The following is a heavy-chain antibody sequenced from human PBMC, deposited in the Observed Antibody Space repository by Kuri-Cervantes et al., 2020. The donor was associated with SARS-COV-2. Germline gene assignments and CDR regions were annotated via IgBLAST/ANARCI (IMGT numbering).Heavy chain of an antibody. V-gene: IGHV3-30*03. CDR2: ISYDGSNK. Sequence: GGSLRLSCAASGFTFSTYGLHWVRQAPGKGLEWVAVISYDGSNKYYADSVKGRFTISRDNSKNTLYLQMNSLRAEDTAVYYCAPLDAGTDYWGQGTLVTVSS. D-gene: IGHD1-26*01. CDR3: APLDAGTDY. CDR1: GFTFSTYG. J-gene: IGHJ4*02.